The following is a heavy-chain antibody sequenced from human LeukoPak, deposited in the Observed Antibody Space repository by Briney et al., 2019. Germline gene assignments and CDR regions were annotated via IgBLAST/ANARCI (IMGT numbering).Heavy chain of an antibody. V-gene: IGHV3-21*01. Sequence: GGSLRLSCAASGFTLSSYTMNWVRQAPGKGLEWVSSVSSTSSYIYYADSVEGRFTISRDNAKNSLYLQMNSLRAEDTAVYYCSRDHLDGMDVWGQGTTVTVSS. CDR3: SRDHLDGMDV. CDR2: VSSTSSYI. J-gene: IGHJ6*02. CDR1: GFTLSSYT.